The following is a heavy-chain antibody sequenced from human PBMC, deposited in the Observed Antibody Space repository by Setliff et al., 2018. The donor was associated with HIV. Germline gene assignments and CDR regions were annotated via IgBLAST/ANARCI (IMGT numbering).Heavy chain of an antibody. CDR3: ARVFVDTAVLRVLEYYFDS. D-gene: IGHD5-18*01. Sequence: KTSETLSLTCAVYGGSFSGYYWSWIRQPPGKGLEWIGSMYYSGSTYYTPSLKSRITISLDTSKNQFSLRMRSVTAADTAVYYCARVFVDTAVLRVLEYYFDSWGRGTLVTVSS. V-gene: IGHV4-34*01. CDR1: GGSFSGYY. CDR2: MYYSGST. J-gene: IGHJ4*02.